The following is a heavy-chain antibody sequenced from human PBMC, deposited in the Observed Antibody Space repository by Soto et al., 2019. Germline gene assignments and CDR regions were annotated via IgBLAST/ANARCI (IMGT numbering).Heavy chain of an antibody. CDR2: IYYSGST. V-gene: IGHV4-39*01. D-gene: IGHD4-17*01. Sequence: QLQLQESGPGLVKPSETLSLTCTVSGGSISRSSYYWGWIRQPPRKGLGWIGSIYYSGSTYYNPSLKTRVTLSVDSSRNQFTLKLSSAAAADTAVYNCAGQDDGGFGLWGQGTLVTVSS. J-gene: IGHJ4*02. CDR1: GGSISRSSYY. CDR3: AGQDDGGFGL.